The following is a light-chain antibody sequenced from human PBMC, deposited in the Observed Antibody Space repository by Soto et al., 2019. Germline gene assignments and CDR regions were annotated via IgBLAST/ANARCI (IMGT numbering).Light chain of an antibody. J-gene: IGKJ5*01. CDR2: AAS. CDR1: QDISSW. CDR3: QQSYSTPTIT. Sequence: DIQMTQSPSSVSASVGDRVTITCRASQDISSWLAWYQQKPGKAPKIMIYAASSLQGGVPSRFSGSGSGTEFTLTISSLQPEDFATYYCQQSYSTPTITFGHGTRLEIK. V-gene: IGKV1-12*01.